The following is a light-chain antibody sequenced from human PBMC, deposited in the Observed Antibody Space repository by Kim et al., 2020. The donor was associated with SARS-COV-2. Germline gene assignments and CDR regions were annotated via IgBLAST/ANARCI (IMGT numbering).Light chain of an antibody. CDR3: QTWDTGIRV. V-gene: IGLV4-69*01. CDR2: VNRDGSH. CDR1: SGHSSYA. J-gene: IGLJ3*02. Sequence: QPVLTQSPSASGSLGASVQLTCILSSGHSSYAIAWHQQQPGKGPRFLMKVNRDGSHIKGDGIPDRFSGSTSGAERYLTISSLQPEDEADYYCQTWDTGIRVFGGGTQLTVL.